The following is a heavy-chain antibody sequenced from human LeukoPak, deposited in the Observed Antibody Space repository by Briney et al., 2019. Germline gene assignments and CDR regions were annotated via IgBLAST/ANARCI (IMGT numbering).Heavy chain of an antibody. CDR1: GCSFTSYW. CDR2: IDPSDSYT. CDR3: ARSITARLDY. D-gene: IGHD6-6*01. J-gene: IGHJ4*02. V-gene: IGHV5-10-1*01. Sequence: GESLRISCKGSGCSFTSYWIAWVRQMPGKGLEWMGRIDPSDSYTNNSPSFQGHVTLSADKSISTVYLQWSSLKASDTAMYYCARSITARLDYWGQGTLVTVSS.